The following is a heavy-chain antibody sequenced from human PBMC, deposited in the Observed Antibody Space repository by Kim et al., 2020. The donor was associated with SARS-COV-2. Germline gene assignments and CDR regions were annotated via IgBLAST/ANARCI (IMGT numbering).Heavy chain of an antibody. V-gene: IGHV3-23*01. J-gene: IGHJ3*02. Sequence: GGSVKCRITIPRDNAKNTLYREMNSRRAEDTAVYYCAKLVVVAAQDAFDIWGQGTMVTVSS. CDR3: AKLVVVAAQDAFDI. D-gene: IGHD2-15*01.